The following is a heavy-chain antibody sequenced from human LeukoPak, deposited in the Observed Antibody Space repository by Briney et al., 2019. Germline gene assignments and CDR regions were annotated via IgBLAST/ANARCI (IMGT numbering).Heavy chain of an antibody. J-gene: IGHJ6*03. V-gene: IGHV4-30-2*02. D-gene: IGHD4-11*01. CDR1: GGSISSGGYY. CDR2: IYHSGST. Sequence: MPSQTLSLTCTVSGGSISSGGYYWSWIRQPPGKGLEWIGYIYHSGSTYYNPSLKSRVTISVDTSKSQFSLRLSSVTAADTAVYYCARGPAVTHDMDVWGKGTTVTVSS. CDR3: ARGPAVTHDMDV.